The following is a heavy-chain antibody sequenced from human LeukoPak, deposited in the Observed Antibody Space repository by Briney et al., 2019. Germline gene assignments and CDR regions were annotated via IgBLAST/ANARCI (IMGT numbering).Heavy chain of an antibody. Sequence: PSETLSLTCTVSGGSISSYYWSWIRQPPGKGLEWLGSIYYSGSTYYNPSLKSRVTISVDTSKNQFSLKLSSVTAADTAVYYCARVSRPRGYSGYDSAYYFDYWGQGTLVTVSS. D-gene: IGHD5-12*01. CDR3: ARVSRPRGYSGYDSAYYFDY. CDR2: IYYSGST. V-gene: IGHV4-59*12. CDR1: GGSISSYY. J-gene: IGHJ4*02.